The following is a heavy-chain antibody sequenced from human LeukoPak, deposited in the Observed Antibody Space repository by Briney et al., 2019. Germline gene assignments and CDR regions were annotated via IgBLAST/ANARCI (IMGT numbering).Heavy chain of an antibody. CDR1: GFTFSSYA. Sequence: GGSLRLSCAASGFTFSSYAMSWVRQAPGKGLEWVAVISYDGSNKYYADSVKGRFTITRDNSKNTLYLQMNSLRAEDTAVYYCAKFVIYYGMDVWGQGTTVTVSS. J-gene: IGHJ6*02. V-gene: IGHV3-30*18. CDR2: ISYDGSNK. CDR3: AKFVIYYGMDV.